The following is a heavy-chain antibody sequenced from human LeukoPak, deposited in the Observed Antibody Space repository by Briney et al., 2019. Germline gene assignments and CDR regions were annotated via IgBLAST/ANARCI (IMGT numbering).Heavy chain of an antibody. Sequence: GGSLRLSCAASGFTFSDYYMSWIRQAPGKGLEWLSYISSSGTTIQYADSVKGRFTISRDNAKNSLYLQMNSLRAEDTAVYYCAREERLRWTGYWGQGTLVTVSS. CDR2: ISSSGTTI. D-gene: IGHD3/OR15-3a*01. CDR1: GFTFSDYY. CDR3: AREERLRWTGY. V-gene: IGHV3-11*01. J-gene: IGHJ4*02.